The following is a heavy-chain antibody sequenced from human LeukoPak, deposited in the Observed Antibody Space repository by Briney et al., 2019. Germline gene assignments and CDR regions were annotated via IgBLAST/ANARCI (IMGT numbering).Heavy chain of an antibody. Sequence: QPGGSLGLSCAASGFTFNNYALSWVRQAPGKGLEWVSAVSGGATSTYYSDSVKGRFTISTDSSNNMLYLQMNSLRAEDTAVYYCAKEGGLLSYDFWSGSWGHWFDYWGQGTLVTVSS. CDR1: GFTFNNYA. CDR2: VSGGATST. V-gene: IGHV3-23*01. J-gene: IGHJ4*02. D-gene: IGHD3-3*01. CDR3: AKEGGLLSYDFWSGSWGHWFDY.